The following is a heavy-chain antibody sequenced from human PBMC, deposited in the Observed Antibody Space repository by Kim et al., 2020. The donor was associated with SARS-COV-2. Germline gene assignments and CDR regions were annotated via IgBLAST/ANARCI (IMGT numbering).Heavy chain of an antibody. J-gene: IGHJ4*01. CDR1: GFSFTAYG. Sequence: GGSLRLSCAVSGFSFTAYGMNWVRQAPGKGLEWVAVIWYDGRTTKYADSVEGRFTISRDNSKNTLYLQMDSLRVEDTAVYSCVRDNRLHCGGDCYDFWGHGTLVTVSS. V-gene: IGHV3-33*01. CDR2: IWYDGRTT. CDR3: VRDNRLHCGGDCYDF. D-gene: IGHD2-21*01.